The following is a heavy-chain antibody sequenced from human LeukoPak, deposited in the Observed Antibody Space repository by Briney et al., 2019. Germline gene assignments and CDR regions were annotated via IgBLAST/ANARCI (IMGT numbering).Heavy chain of an antibody. CDR2: ISGSGGST. V-gene: IGHV3-23*01. Sequence: GGSLRLSCAASGFTFSSYMNWVRQAPGKGLEWVSAISGSGGSTYYADSVKGRFAISRDNSKNTLYLQMNSLRAEDTAVYYCAKGFGGMITFGGVPGYWGQGTLVTVSS. D-gene: IGHD3-16*01. CDR1: GFTFSSY. CDR3: AKGFGGMITFGGVPGY. J-gene: IGHJ4*02.